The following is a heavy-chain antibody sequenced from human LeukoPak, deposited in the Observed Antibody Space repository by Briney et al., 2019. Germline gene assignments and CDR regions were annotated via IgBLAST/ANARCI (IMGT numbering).Heavy chain of an antibody. D-gene: IGHD6-13*01. CDR2: IKQDGSEK. J-gene: IGHJ4*02. V-gene: IGHV3-7*01. CDR3: ARDKIRIAAAGIYYY. Sequence: GGSLRLSCAASGFTFRSYWMSWVRRAPGKGLEWVANIKQDGSEKYYVDSVKGRFAISRDNAKNSLYLQMNSLRAEDTAVYYCARDKIRIAAAGIYYYWGQGTLVTVSS. CDR1: GFTFRSYW.